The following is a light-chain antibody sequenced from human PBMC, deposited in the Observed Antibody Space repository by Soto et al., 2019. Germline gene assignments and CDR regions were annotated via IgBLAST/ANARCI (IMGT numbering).Light chain of an antibody. CDR1: SSDVGSYNL. CDR3: YSYAGENLYV. CDR2: EGT. J-gene: IGLJ1*01. Sequence: QSSLTQPASVSASPGRSITIACTGTSSDVGSYNLVSWFQQHPGKVPKLLIYEGTKRPSGLSDRFSGSKSGTTASLTISGLQAEDEAHYYCYSYAGENLYVFGTGTKVTVL. V-gene: IGLV2-23*01.